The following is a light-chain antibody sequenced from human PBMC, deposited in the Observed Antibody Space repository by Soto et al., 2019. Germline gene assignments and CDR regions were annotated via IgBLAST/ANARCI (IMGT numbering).Light chain of an antibody. V-gene: IGLV1-51*02. CDR3: GAWDSSLTTGV. Sequence: QSVLTQPPSVSAAPGQQVTISCSGVSSKIGDNYVSWYQHLPGTAPKLLIYENNKRPSGIPDRFSGSKSGTSATLGITGLQTGDEADYYCGAWDSSLTTGVFGTGTKVTGL. CDR1: SSKIGDNY. J-gene: IGLJ1*01. CDR2: ENN.